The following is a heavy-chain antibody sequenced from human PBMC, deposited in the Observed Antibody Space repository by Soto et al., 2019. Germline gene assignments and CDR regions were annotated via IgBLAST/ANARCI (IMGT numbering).Heavy chain of an antibody. CDR3: AREVVPAAIGYYYYGMDV. CDR1: GGSISSGDYH. Sequence: KTSETLSLTCTVSGGSISSGDYHWSWIRQPPGKGLEWIGYVYYSGSTYYNPSLKSRVTISVDTSKNQFSLKLSSVTAADTAVYYCAREVVPAAIGYYYYGMDVWGQGTTVTVSS. D-gene: IGHD2-2*01. CDR2: VYYSGST. J-gene: IGHJ6*02. V-gene: IGHV4-30-4*01.